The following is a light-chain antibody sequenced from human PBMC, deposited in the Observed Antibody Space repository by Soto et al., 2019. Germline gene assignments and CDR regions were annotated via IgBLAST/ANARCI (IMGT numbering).Light chain of an antibody. CDR2: TPS. J-gene: IGKJ2*03. CDR3: QHYNPYSYS. V-gene: IGKV1-5*03. Sequence: DIQMTQSPSTLSASIGDRVTITCRASQSTTAWLAWYQQKPGKAPKLLIYTPSSLESGVPSRFSGSGSGTEFTLTISSLQPDDFATYYCQHYNPYSYSFGQGTKLEIK. CDR1: QSTTAW.